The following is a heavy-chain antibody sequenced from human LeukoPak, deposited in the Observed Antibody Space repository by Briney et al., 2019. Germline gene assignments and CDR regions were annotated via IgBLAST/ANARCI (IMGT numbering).Heavy chain of an antibody. D-gene: IGHD1-26*01. Sequence: SESLSLTCTISGSSISSTSSYSWSCIRQPPGKGLVWIAFIFASGSTHYNPSLTSRVTISVDTSQNQFSLKLSSVTAADTAGYYCARWTSGGHPFDYWGKGTLVTVSS. J-gene: IGHJ4*02. CDR3: ARWTSGGHPFDY. CDR1: GSSISSTSSYS. CDR2: IFASGST. V-gene: IGHV4-61*05.